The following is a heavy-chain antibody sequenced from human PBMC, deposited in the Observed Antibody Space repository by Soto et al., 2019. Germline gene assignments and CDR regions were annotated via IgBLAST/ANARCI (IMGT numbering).Heavy chain of an antibody. D-gene: IGHD3-22*01. J-gene: IGHJ4*02. CDR2: ISYDGSNK. CDR3: AKSYYESSGYLDY. CDR1: GFTFSSYG. Sequence: QVQLVESGGGVVQPGRSLRLSCAASGFTFSSYGMHWVRQAPGKGLEWVAVISYDGSNKYYADSVKGRFTISRDNSKNTLYLQMNSLRAEDTAVYYCAKSYYESSGYLDYWGQGTLVTVSS. V-gene: IGHV3-30*18.